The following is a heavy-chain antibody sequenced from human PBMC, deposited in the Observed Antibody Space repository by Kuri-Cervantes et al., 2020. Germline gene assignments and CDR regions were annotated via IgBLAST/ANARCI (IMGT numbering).Heavy chain of an antibody. D-gene: IGHD2-15*01. CDR1: GFTFSSYW. Sequence: GESLKISCAASGFTFSSYWMSWVRQAPGKGLEWVSGINWTGGSIGYADSVKGRFTISRDNAKNSLYLQMNSLRAEDTALYYCARRSGGSCYSGMYCALDIWGQGTMVTVSS. CDR2: INWTGGSI. J-gene: IGHJ3*02. V-gene: IGHV3-20*04. CDR3: ARRSGGSCYSGMYCALDI.